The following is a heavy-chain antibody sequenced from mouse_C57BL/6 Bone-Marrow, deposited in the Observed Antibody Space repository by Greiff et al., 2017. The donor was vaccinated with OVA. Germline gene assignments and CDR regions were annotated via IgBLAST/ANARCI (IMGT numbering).Heavy chain of an antibody. V-gene: IGHV1-26*01. J-gene: IGHJ3*01. CDR1: GYTFTDYY. D-gene: IGHD2-5*01. Sequence: EVQLQQSGPELVKPGASVKISCKASGYTFTDYYMNWVKQSHGKSLEWIGDINPNNGGTSYNQKFKGKATLTVDKSSSTAYMELRSLTSEDSAVYYCARWGYSNYTWFAYWGQGTLVTVAA. CDR2: INPNNGGT. CDR3: ARWGYSNYTWFAY.